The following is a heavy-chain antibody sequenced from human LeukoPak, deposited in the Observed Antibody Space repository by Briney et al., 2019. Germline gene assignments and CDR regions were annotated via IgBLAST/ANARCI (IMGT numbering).Heavy chain of an antibody. J-gene: IGHJ4*02. CDR3: ARERGRWLQKFDY. V-gene: IGHV1-2*02. CDR1: GYTFTGYY. CDR2: TNPNSGGT. Sequence: ASVKVSCKASGYTFTGYYMHWVRQAPGQGLEWMGWTNPNSGGTNYAQKFQGRVTMTRDTSISTAYMELSRLRSDDTAVYYCARERGRWLQKFDYWGQGTLVTVSS. D-gene: IGHD5-24*01.